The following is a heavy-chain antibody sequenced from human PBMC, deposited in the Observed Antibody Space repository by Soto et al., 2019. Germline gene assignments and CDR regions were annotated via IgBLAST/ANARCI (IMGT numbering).Heavy chain of an antibody. CDR3: ARDYQDYYDSSGCPGNY. Sequence: QVQLVESGGGVVQPGRSLRLSCAASGFTFSSYGMHWVRQAPGKGLEWVAVIWYDGSNKYYADSVKGRFTISRDNSKNTLYLQMNSLRAEDTAVYYCARDYQDYYDSSGCPGNYWGQGTLVTVSS. CDR1: GFTFSSYG. D-gene: IGHD3-22*01. V-gene: IGHV3-33*01. CDR2: IWYDGSNK. J-gene: IGHJ4*02.